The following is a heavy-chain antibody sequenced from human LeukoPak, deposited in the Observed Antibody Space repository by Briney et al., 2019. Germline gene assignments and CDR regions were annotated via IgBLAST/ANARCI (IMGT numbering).Heavy chain of an antibody. CDR1: GTSLSPFH. J-gene: IGHJ4*02. V-gene: IGHV4-4*07. CDR2: IYFTGTA. Sequence: SETLSLTCTVSGTSLSPFHCTWFRQPAGQRLEWIGLIYFTGTATLNPSLRSRVARSVDLAKNQLFLKLASMTAADTAMYYCARKDGDYWGQGTLVSVSS. CDR3: ARKDGDY.